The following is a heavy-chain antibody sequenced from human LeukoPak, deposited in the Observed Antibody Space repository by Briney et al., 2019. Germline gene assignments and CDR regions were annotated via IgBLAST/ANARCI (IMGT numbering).Heavy chain of an antibody. V-gene: IGHV1-69*06. CDR1: GGTFSSYA. Sequence: ASVKVSCKASGGTFSSYAISWVRQAPGQGLEWMGGIIPIFGTANYAQKFQGRVTITADKSTSTAYMELSSLRSEDTAVYYCVRGNYGYYMDVWGKGTTVTVSS. D-gene: IGHD3-10*01. CDR3: VRGNYGYYMDV. J-gene: IGHJ6*03. CDR2: IIPIFGTA.